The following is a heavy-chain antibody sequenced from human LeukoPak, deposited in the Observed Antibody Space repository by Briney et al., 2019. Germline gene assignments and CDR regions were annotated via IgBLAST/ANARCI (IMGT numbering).Heavy chain of an antibody. D-gene: IGHD5-24*01. CDR2: ISSSSSYI. J-gene: IGHJ4*02. V-gene: IGHV3-21*01. CDR3: ASDSGVEMATIPDY. Sequence: GGSLRLSCAASGFTFSSYSMNWVRQAPGKGLEWVSSISSSSSYIYYADSVKGRFTISRDNAKNSLYLQMNSLRAEDTAVYYCASDSGVEMATIPDYWGQGTLVTVSS. CDR1: GFTFSSYS.